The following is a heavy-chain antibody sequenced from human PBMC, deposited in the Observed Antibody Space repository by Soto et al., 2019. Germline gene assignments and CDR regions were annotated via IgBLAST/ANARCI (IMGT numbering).Heavy chain of an antibody. CDR3: ARGVLHCSGGSCYSEGQVY. V-gene: IGHV4-39*01. Sequence: SETLSLTCTVSGGSISSSSYYWGWIRQPPGKGLEWIGSIYYSGSTYYNPSLKSRVTISVDTSKNQFSLKLSSVTAADTAVYYCARGVLHCSGGSCYSEGQVYWGQGTLVTVSS. CDR1: GGSISSSSYY. D-gene: IGHD2-15*01. CDR2: IYYSGST. J-gene: IGHJ4*02.